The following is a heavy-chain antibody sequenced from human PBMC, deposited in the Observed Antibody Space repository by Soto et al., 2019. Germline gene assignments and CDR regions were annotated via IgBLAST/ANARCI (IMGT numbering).Heavy chain of an antibody. Sequence: SETLSLTCTVSGGSISSYYWSWIRQPPGKGLEWIGYIYYSGSTNYNPSLKSRVTISVDTSKNQFSLKLSSVTAADTAVYYCARAEPYYDFWSGYSTPYYYGMDVWGQGTTVTVSS. V-gene: IGHV4-59*01. J-gene: IGHJ6*02. D-gene: IGHD3-3*01. CDR3: ARAEPYYDFWSGYSTPYYYGMDV. CDR1: GGSISSYY. CDR2: IYYSGST.